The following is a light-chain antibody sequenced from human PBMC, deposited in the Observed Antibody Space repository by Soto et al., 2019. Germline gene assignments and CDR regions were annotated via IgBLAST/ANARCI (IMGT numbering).Light chain of an antibody. CDR1: SSDVGGYNY. CDR2: DVS. V-gene: IGLV2-14*03. CDR3: SSYRSSSKRV. Sequence: QSVLTQPASVSGSPGQSITISCTGTSSDVGGYNYVSWYQQHPGKAPKLMIYDVSNRPSGVSNRFSGSKSGNTASLTISGLQAEDEADYYCSSYRSSSKRVFGTGTQLTVL. J-gene: IGLJ1*01.